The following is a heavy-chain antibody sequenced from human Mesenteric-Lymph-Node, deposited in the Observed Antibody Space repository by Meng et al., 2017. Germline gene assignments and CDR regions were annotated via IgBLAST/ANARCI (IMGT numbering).Heavy chain of an antibody. CDR1: GFTFSDYY. J-gene: IGHJ4*02. Sequence: GGSLKISCAASGFTFSDYYMSWIRQAPGKGLEWVSYISSSGSTIYYADSVKGRFTISRDNSKNTLFLQMNSLRAEDTALYYCAKQRSYGDATDYFDSWGQGTLVTVSS. V-gene: IGHV3-11*01. D-gene: IGHD4-17*01. CDR3: AKQRSYGDATDYFDS. CDR2: ISSSGSTI.